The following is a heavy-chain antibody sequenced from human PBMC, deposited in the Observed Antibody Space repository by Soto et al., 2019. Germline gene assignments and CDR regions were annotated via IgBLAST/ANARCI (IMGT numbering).Heavy chain of an antibody. CDR2: ISGSGGST. D-gene: IGHD1-26*01. V-gene: IGHV3-23*01. CDR3: AKVKWDPRPDPAFDI. CDR1: GFTFSSYA. Sequence: GGSRRLSCEASGFTFSSYAMSWARHVPGKGLEWVPPISGSGGSTYSADSVKGRFTISRDNPKNPLYRQMNSLRAEETSVNYYAKVKWDPRPDPAFDIWGQGTMVTVSS. J-gene: IGHJ3*02.